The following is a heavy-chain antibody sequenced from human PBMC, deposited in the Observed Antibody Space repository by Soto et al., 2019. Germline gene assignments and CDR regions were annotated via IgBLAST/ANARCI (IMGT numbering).Heavy chain of an antibody. CDR1: GYTFTSYA. V-gene: IGHV1-3*01. Sequence: GASVKVSCKASGYTFTSYAMHWVRQAPGQRLEWMGWINAGNGNTKYSQKFQGRVTITRDTSASTAYMELSSLRSEDTAVYYCARAHSIHLVFDYWGQGTLVTVS. CDR2: INAGNGNT. CDR3: ARAHSIHLVFDY. J-gene: IGHJ4*02. D-gene: IGHD3-3*02.